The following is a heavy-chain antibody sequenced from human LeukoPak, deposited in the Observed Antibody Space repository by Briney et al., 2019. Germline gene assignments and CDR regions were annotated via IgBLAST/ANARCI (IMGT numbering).Heavy chain of an antibody. CDR1: GGTFSSYA. CDR3: ARGAPSYYGDYAASDY. CDR2: IIPILGIA. D-gene: IGHD4-17*01. Sequence: ASVKVSCKASGGTFSSYAISWVRQAPGQGLEWMGRIIPILGIANYAQKFQGSVTITADKSTSTAYMELSSLRSEDTAVYYCARGAPSYYGDYAASDYWGQGTLVTVSS. J-gene: IGHJ4*02. V-gene: IGHV1-69*04.